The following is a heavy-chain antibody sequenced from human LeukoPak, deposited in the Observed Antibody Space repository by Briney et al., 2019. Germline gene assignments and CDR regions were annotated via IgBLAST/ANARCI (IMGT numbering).Heavy chain of an antibody. D-gene: IGHD7-27*01. V-gene: IGHV3-7*01. CDR1: GLTFSNYW. CDR3: ARADWGSVDY. J-gene: IGHJ4*02. Sequence: GGSLRLSCAVSGLTFSNYWMGWVRQAPGKGLDWVANINQDGSETYSVDSVKGRFTISRDNAKNSVYLQMNSLRAEDTAMYYCARADWGSVDYWGQGTLVTVSS. CDR2: INQDGSET.